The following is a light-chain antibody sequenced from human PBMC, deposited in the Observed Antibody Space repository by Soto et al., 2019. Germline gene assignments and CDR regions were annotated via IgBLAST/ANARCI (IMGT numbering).Light chain of an antibody. CDR2: GAS. J-gene: IGKJ2*01. CDR3: QQYNNWPPYT. Sequence: ETIMTQSPATLSVSPGERVTLSCRASQSVSSNLAWYQQKPGQAPRLLIYGASTRATDIPARFSGSGSGTAFTLTISSLQSEDFAVYYCQQYNNWPPYTFGQGTKLEI. V-gene: IGKV3-15*01. CDR1: QSVSSN.